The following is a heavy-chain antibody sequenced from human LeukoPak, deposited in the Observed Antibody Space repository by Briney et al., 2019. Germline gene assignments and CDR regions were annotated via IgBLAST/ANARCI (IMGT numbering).Heavy chain of an antibody. V-gene: IGHV3-30*18. D-gene: IGHD6-13*01. CDR3: AKGFSSMAFDI. J-gene: IGHJ3*02. CDR1: GFTFSSYG. Sequence: GGSLRLSCAASGFTFSSYGMHWVRQAPGKGLEWVAVISYDGSNKYYADPVKGRFTISRDNSKNTLYLQMNSLRAEDTAVYYCAKGFSSMAFDIWGQGTMVTVSS. CDR2: ISYDGSNK.